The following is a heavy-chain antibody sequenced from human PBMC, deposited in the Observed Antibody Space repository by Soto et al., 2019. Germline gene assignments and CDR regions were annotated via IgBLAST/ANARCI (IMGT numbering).Heavy chain of an antibody. J-gene: IGHJ4*02. D-gene: IGHD2-2*01. CDR3: ARVVVIPAAYFDY. CDR1: GGSFIGYY. V-gene: IGHV4-34*12. CDR2: IFHIGST. Sequence: SVTLSLTCAVYGGSFIGYYWSWIRQPPGKGLEWVGEIFHIGSTNYNPSLKSRVTMSVDKSKNQFSLRLTSVTAADTAVYYCARVVVIPAAYFDYWGQGTLVTVSS.